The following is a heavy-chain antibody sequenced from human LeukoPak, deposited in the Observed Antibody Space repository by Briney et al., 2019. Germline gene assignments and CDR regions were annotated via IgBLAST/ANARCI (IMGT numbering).Heavy chain of an antibody. J-gene: IGHJ5*02. D-gene: IGHD4-23*01. CDR1: GFTFSNYA. CDR3: AKAGTSDTVVNWFDP. V-gene: IGHV3-23*01. Sequence: GGSLRLSCAASGFTFSNYAMSWVRQAPGKGLEWVSDISGSGGSTYFADSMKGRFTISRDNSKYTLYLQINSLRAEDTAVYYCAKAGTSDTVVNWFDPWGQGTLVTVSS. CDR2: ISGSGGST.